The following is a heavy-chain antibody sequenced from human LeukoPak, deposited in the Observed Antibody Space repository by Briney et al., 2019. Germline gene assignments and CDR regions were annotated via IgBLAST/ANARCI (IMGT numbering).Heavy chain of an antibody. D-gene: IGHD5-12*01. CDR3: AGTGDIVATIGFDY. CDR2: ISGSGGST. V-gene: IGHV3-23*01. J-gene: IGHJ4*02. Sequence: GGSLRLSCAASEFTFSSYGMSWVRQAPGKGLEWVSAISGSGGSTYYADSVKGRFTISRDNSKNTLYLQMNSLRAEDTAVYYCAGTGDIVATIGFDYWGQGTLVTVSS. CDR1: EFTFSSYG.